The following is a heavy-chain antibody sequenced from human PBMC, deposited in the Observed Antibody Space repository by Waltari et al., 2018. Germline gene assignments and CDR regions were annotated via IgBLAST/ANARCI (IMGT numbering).Heavy chain of an antibody. Sequence: QVQLQESGPGLVKPSETLSLTCTVSGGSISSYYWSWIRQPPGKGLEWIGYIYYSGSTNDNPSLKSRVTISVETSKNQFSLKLSSVTAADTAVYYCARDFYGDPEGAGAGLDPWGQGTLVTVSS. CDR2: IYYSGST. CDR3: ARDFYGDPEGAGAGLDP. V-gene: IGHV4-59*01. J-gene: IGHJ5*02. D-gene: IGHD4-17*01. CDR1: GGSISSYY.